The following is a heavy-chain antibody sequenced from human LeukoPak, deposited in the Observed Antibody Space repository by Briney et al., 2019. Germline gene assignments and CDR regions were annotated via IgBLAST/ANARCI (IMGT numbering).Heavy chain of an antibody. J-gene: IGHJ6*02. CDR1: GYTFTAYY. D-gene: IGHD2-2*01. CDR2: INPKSGGT. Sequence: VSVKASCKASGYTFTAYYLQWVRLAPGQGLEWMGWINPKSGGTEYAKRFQGRVTMTRDTSISTAYMELSRLRSDDTAVYYCARDHCSANSCYEDYYNGLDVWGQGTTVTVSS. CDR3: ARDHCSANSCYEDYYNGLDV. V-gene: IGHV1-2*02.